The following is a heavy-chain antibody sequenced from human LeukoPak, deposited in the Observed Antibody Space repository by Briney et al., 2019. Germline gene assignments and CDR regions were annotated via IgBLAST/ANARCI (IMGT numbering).Heavy chain of an antibody. CDR3: ARGIRYCSGGSCLTRYYYYYGMDV. CDR1: GGTFSSYA. J-gene: IGHJ6*02. CDR2: IIPILGIA. Sequence: GSSVKVSCKASGGTFSSYAISWVRQAPGQGLEWMGRIIPILGIANYAQKFQGRVTITADKSTSTAYMELSSLRSEDTAVYYCARGIRYCSGGSCLTRYYYYYGMDVWGQGTTVTVSS. V-gene: IGHV1-69*04. D-gene: IGHD2-15*01.